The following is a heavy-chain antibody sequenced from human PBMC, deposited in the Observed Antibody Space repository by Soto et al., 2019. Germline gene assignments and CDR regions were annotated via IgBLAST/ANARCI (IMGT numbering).Heavy chain of an antibody. J-gene: IGHJ4*02. D-gene: IGHD6-13*01. CDR1: GYTFTNNY. CDR2: ICPNGGTT. V-gene: IGHV1-46*03. CDR3: VRDNSGFDY. Sequence: ASVKVSCKTSGYTFTNNYMHWVRQAPGQGLEWMGMICPNGGTTDYAQKFQGRVTMTSDTSTTTVYMELSSLTADDRAVYYCVRDNSGFDYWGQGTVVTVSS.